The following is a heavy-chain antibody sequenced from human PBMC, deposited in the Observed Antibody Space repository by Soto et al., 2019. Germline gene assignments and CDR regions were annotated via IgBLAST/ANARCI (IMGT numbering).Heavy chain of an antibody. D-gene: IGHD6-19*01. Sequence: FETLCLTCPVSGGSVRSATYFWSLVRQPPGGGLEWIAYILYSGSTKYNPSLKSRVTISLSTSKTQFSLRLTSVTAADTAVYYGARGMYHSGWNLELWGKGSVGTV. J-gene: IGHJ4*02. V-gene: IGHV4-61*01. CDR2: ILYSGST. CDR1: GGSVRSATYF. CDR3: ARGMYHSGWNLEL.